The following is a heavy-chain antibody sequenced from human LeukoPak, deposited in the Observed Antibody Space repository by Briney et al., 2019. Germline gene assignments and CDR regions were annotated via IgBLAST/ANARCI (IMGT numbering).Heavy chain of an antibody. CDR1: GGSVSSSSYY. Sequence: LSLTCTVSGGSVSSSSYYWGWIRQAPGKGLEWVSYISSSGSTIYYADSVKGRFTISRDNAKNSLYLQMNSLRAEDTAVYYCAREVLRVAFDIWGQGTMVTVSS. CDR3: AREVLRVAFDI. CDR2: ISSSGSTI. D-gene: IGHD2-8*02. V-gene: IGHV3-11*04. J-gene: IGHJ3*02.